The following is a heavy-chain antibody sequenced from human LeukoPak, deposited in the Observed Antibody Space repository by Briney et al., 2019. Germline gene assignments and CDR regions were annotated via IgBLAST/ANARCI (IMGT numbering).Heavy chain of an antibody. V-gene: IGHV3-23*01. J-gene: IGHJ4*02. CDR3: AKELVYSRAPYYFDY. CDR1: GFTFSSYG. CDR2: VSGSGGTT. Sequence: GGSLRLSCAASGFTFSSYGMSWVRQAPGKGLEWVSAVSGSGGTTYYADSVKGRFTVSRDNSKNTLYVQMNSLRAEDTAIYYCAKELVYSRAPYYFDYWGQGTLVTVSS. D-gene: IGHD6-13*01.